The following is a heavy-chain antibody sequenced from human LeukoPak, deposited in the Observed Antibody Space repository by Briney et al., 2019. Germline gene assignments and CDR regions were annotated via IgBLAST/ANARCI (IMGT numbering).Heavy chain of an antibody. CDR3: ARGAYSSGWAYFDH. J-gene: IGHJ4*02. CDR2: ISFSVNTK. D-gene: IGHD6-19*01. V-gene: IGHV3-48*04. Sequence: GGSLRLSCAASGFTFSIFGMNWVRQAPGKGLEWVSYISFSVNTKYYGDSVKGRFTISRDNAKNSLYLHMDSLRAEDTAVYYCARGAYSSGWAYFDHWGQGTLVTVSS. CDR1: GFTFSIFG.